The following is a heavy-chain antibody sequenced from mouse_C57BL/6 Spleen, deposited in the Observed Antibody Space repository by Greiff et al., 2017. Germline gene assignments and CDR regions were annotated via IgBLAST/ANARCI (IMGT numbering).Heavy chain of an antibody. CDR1: GFTFSDYY. D-gene: IGHD1-1*01. CDR3: ARRPHYYGSTSYAMDY. Sequence: EVKLMESGGGLVQPGGSLKLSCAASGFTFSDYYMYWVRQTPEKRLEWVAYISNGGGSTYYPDTVKGRFTISRDNAKNTLYLQMSRLKSEDTAMYYCARRPHYYGSTSYAMDYWGQGTSVTVSS. CDR2: ISNGGGST. V-gene: IGHV5-12*01. J-gene: IGHJ4*01.